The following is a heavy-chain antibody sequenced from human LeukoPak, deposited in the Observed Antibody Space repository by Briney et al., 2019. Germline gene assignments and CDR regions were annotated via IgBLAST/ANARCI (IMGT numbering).Heavy chain of an antibody. CDR3: TTEVIRGNSGDDHHD. V-gene: IGHV3-30*03. J-gene: IGHJ4*02. CDR2: ISSDGNDK. Sequence: GGSLRLSCAASGFTFSSYGMLWVRQAPGKGAEWVALISSDGNDKLYGDSVKGRFTISRDDSKSTLSLQMNSLRAEDTAVYYCTTEVIRGNSGDDHHDWGQGTLVTVSS. CDR1: GFTFSSYG. D-gene: IGHD5-12*01.